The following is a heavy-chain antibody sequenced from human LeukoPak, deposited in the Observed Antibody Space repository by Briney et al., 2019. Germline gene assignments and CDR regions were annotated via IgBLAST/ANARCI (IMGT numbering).Heavy chain of an antibody. CDR2: ISWNSDDI. V-gene: IGHV3-9*01. CDR1: GFVFDDYA. Sequence: PGGSLRLSCEVSGFVFDDYATHWVRQSPGKGLEWVSGISWNSDDIDYADSVKGRFTISRDNARNSLYLQMKSLRPEDTAFYYCVKAHRGANTWNYFDSWGQGTLVTVSS. D-gene: IGHD1-7*01. CDR3: VKAHRGANTWNYFDS. J-gene: IGHJ5*01.